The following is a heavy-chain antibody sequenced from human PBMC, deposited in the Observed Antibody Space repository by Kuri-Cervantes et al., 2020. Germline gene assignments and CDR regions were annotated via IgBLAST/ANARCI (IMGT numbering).Heavy chain of an antibody. D-gene: IGHD2-2*01. Sequence: GSLRLSCTVSVGSISSYYWSWIRQPAGKGLEWIGRIYTSGSTNYNPSLKSRVTMSVDTSKNQFSLKLSSVTAADTAVYYCARGPGLGYCSSTSCSAYYFDYWGQGTLVTVSS. J-gene: IGHJ4*02. V-gene: IGHV4-4*07. CDR1: VGSISSYY. CDR2: IYTSGST. CDR3: ARGPGLGYCSSTSCSAYYFDY.